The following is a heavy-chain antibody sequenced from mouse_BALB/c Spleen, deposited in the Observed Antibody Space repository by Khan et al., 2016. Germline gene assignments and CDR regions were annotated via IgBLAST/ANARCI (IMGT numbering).Heavy chain of an antibody. CDR1: GYSLTSGYS. V-gene: IGHV3-1*02. J-gene: IGHJ3*01. CDR2: IHYSGST. Sequence: VQLKESGPDLVKPSQSLSLTCTVTGYSLTSGYSWHWIRPFPGHKLEWMGYIHYSGSTNYIPSLKSRISITRDTSKNQFFLQLNSVTTEDTATYYGARRGDWVAYWGRGTLVTVSA. CDR3: ARRGDWVAY.